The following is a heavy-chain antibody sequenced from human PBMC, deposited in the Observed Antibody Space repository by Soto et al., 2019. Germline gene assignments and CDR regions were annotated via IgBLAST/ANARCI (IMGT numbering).Heavy chain of an antibody. V-gene: IGHV1-18*04. CDR3: ARDWAGYCSGGSCFDAFDI. D-gene: IGHD2-15*01. CDR1: GYTFTSYG. J-gene: IGHJ3*02. Sequence: VASVKVSCKASGYTFTSYGISWVRQAPGQGLEWMGWISAYNGNTNYAQKLQGRVTMTTDTSTSTAYMELRSLRSDDTAVYYCARDWAGYCSGGSCFDAFDIWGQGTMVTVSS. CDR2: ISAYNGNT.